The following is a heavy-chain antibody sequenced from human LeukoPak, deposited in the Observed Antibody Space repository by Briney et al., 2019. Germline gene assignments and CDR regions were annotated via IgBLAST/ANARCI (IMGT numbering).Heavy chain of an antibody. CDR1: GYTFSGYY. Sequence: ASVKVSCKASGYTFSGYYIHWVRQAPGHGLEWMGWINPNSGGTNYAQKFQGRVTLTRDTSINTAYMELSGLRSDDTAVYYCARVLRYYDILSKPFDYWGQGTLVTVSS. D-gene: IGHD3-9*01. J-gene: IGHJ4*02. CDR3: ARVLRYYDILSKPFDY. CDR2: INPNSGGT. V-gene: IGHV1-2*02.